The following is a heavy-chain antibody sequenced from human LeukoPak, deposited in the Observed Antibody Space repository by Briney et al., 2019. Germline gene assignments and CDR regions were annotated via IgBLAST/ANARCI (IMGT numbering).Heavy chain of an antibody. Sequence: GGSLRLSCAASGFTFSSYEMNSVRQAPGKGLEWVSYISSSGSTIYYADSVKGRSTISRDNAKNSLYLQMNSLRAEDTAVYYCARGLRYYDSSGYPEYFQHWGQGTLVTVSS. CDR2: ISSSGSTI. CDR3: ARGLRYYDSSGYPEYFQH. J-gene: IGHJ1*01. V-gene: IGHV3-48*03. D-gene: IGHD3-22*01. CDR1: GFTFSSYE.